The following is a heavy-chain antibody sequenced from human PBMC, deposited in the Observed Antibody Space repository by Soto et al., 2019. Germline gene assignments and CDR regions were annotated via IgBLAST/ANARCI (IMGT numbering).Heavy chain of an antibody. Sequence: QVQLVQSGAEVKKPGASVKVSCKASGYTFTSYGISWVRQAPGQGLEWMGWISAYNGNTNYAQKLQGRVTMTTDTSTSTAYMELRSLRSDDTAVYYCARDRLVGATTGYYYYYGMDVWGQGTTVTVSS. J-gene: IGHJ6*02. V-gene: IGHV1-18*01. CDR3: ARDRLVGATTGYYYYYGMDV. D-gene: IGHD1-26*01. CDR1: GYTFTSYG. CDR2: ISAYNGNT.